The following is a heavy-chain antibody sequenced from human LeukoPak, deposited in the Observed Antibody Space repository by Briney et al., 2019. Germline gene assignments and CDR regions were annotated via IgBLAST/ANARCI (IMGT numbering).Heavy chain of an antibody. D-gene: IGHD2-2*02. CDR2: INHSGST. Sequence: PSETLSLTCAVYGGSFSGYYWSWIRQPPGKGLEWIGKINHSGSTNYNPSLKSRATISVDTSKNQFSLKLSSVTAADTAVYYCARSYCSSTSCYRYFQHWGQGTLVTVSS. CDR1: GGSFSGYY. V-gene: IGHV4-34*01. CDR3: ARSYCSSTSCYRYFQH. J-gene: IGHJ1*01.